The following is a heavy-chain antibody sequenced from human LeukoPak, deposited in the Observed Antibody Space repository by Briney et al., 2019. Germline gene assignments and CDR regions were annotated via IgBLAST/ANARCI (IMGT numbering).Heavy chain of an antibody. D-gene: IGHD3-22*01. V-gene: IGHV4-59*01. CDR3: ARDYTMTHASDI. CDR1: GGSMSDYY. J-gene: IGHJ3*02. CDR2: IYYTGTT. Sequence: SETLSLICTVSGGSMSDYYWSWIRQPPGKGLEWIGYIYYTGTTNYNPSLKGRVIISIDTSKNQFSLKLSSVTAADTALYYCARDYTMTHASDIWGQGTLVTVSS.